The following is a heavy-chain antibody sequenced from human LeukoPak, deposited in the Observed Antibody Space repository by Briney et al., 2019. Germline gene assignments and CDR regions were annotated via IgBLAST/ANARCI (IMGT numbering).Heavy chain of an antibody. D-gene: IGHD2-21*01. Sequence: PGGSLRLSCAASGFTFTSYWMHWVRQAPGKGLVWVSRVDGDGSTTTYADSVKGRFTISRDNAKNTLYLQMNSLRAEDTAVYYCARPHRGDLYPFDIGGQGKMVTVFS. CDR3: ARPHRGDLYPFDI. J-gene: IGHJ3*02. CDR1: GFTFTSYW. CDR2: VDGDGSTT. V-gene: IGHV3-74*01.